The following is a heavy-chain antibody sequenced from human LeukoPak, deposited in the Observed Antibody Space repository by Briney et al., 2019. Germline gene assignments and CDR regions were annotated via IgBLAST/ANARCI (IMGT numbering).Heavy chain of an antibody. J-gene: IGHJ4*02. Sequence: GGSLRLSCAASGFTFSSYGMHWVRQAPGKGLEWVAFIRYDGSNKYYAGSVEGRFTISRDNSKNTLYLQMNSLRAEDTAVYYCAKDFGIAAAGPRDYWGQGTLVTVSS. D-gene: IGHD6-13*01. CDR2: IRYDGSNK. CDR3: AKDFGIAAAGPRDY. V-gene: IGHV3-30*02. CDR1: GFTFSSYG.